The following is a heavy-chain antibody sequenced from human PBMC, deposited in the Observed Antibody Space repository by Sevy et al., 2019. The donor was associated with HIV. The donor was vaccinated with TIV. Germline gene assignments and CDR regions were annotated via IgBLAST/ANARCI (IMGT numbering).Heavy chain of an antibody. CDR2: IWYDGRTK. CDR1: GFTLRSFS. J-gene: IGHJ5*01. CDR3: ARDSARVIVPTAGFDS. Sequence: GGSLRLSCSASGFTLRSFSMHWVRQAPGKGLEWVAAIWYDGRTKQYADSVKGRFTISRDNSKNMLNLEMNSLRAEDTVLYFCARDSARVIVPTAGFDSWGQGTVVTVSS. V-gene: IGHV3-33*01. D-gene: IGHD1-1*01.